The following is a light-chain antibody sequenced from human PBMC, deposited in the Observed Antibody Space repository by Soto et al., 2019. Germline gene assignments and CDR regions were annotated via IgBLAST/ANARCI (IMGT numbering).Light chain of an antibody. V-gene: IGKV3-15*01. CDR2: GAS. J-gene: IGKJ2*01. CDR3: QQYNNWPPMYT. Sequence: EIVMTQSPATLSVSPGERATLSCRASQSVSSLLAWYQQKPGQAPRLLIYGASTRATGIPARFSGSGSGTEFTLTISSLQSEDFAVYYCQQYNNWPPMYTFGQGTKLEI. CDR1: QSVSSL.